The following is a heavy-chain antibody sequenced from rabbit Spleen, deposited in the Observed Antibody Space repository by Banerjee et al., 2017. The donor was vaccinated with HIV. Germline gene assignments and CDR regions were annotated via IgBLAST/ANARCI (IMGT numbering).Heavy chain of an antibody. D-gene: IGHD2-1*01. CDR1: GFSFSSTYY. CDR3: ARGSATMTMVITGYYLNL. Sequence: QSLEESGGDPVKPEGSLTLTCTASGFSFSSTYYMCWVRQAPGKGLECIACIYADSSGSTYYASWAKGRFTISKTSSTTVTLQMTSLTAADTATYFCARGSATMTMVITGYYLNLWGQGTLVTVS. CDR2: IYADSSGST. V-gene: IGHV1S40*01. J-gene: IGHJ4*01.